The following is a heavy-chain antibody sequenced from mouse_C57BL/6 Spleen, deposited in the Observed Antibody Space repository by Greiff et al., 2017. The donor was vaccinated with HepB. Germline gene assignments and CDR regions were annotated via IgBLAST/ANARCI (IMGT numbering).Heavy chain of an antibody. CDR3: ARTYYGNGYFDY. CDR1: GYTFTDYY. Sequence: QVQLQQSGAELVRPGASVKLSCKASGYTFTDYYINWVKQRPGQGLEWIARIYPGSGNTYYNEKFKGKATLTAEKSSSTAYMQLSSLTSEDSAVYFCARTYYGNGYFDYWGQGTTLTVSS. J-gene: IGHJ2*01. D-gene: IGHD2-10*01. V-gene: IGHV1-76*01. CDR2: IYPGSGNT.